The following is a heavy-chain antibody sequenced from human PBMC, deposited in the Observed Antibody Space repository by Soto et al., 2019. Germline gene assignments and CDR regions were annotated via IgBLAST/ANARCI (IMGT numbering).Heavy chain of an antibody. CDR1: GFTFDDYA. CDR3: AKEHSSGWYDAFDI. Sequence: EVQLVESGGGLVQPGRSLRLSCAASGFTFDDYAMHWVRQAPGKGLEWVSGISWNSGSIGYADSVKGRFTISRDNAKNYLYLKMNSLRAEDKALYYCAKEHSSGWYDAFDIWGQGTMVTVSS. V-gene: IGHV3-9*01. D-gene: IGHD6-19*01. CDR2: ISWNSGSI. J-gene: IGHJ3*02.